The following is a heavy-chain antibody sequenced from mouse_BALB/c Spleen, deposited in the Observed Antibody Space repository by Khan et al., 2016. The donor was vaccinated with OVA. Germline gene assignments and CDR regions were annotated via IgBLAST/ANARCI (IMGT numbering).Heavy chain of an antibody. Sequence: VQLQESGPGLVQPSQSLSITCTVSGFSLTTYGVHWVRQSPGKGLEWLGVIWRGGSTDYNAAFISRLSISKDSSKSHVFFKMNSLQVNDTAIYYCARNYDYDEGLAYWGQGTLVTVSA. V-gene: IGHV2-2*02. CDR3: ARNYDYDEGLAY. CDR1: GFSLTTYG. J-gene: IGHJ3*01. CDR2: IWRGGST. D-gene: IGHD2-4*01.